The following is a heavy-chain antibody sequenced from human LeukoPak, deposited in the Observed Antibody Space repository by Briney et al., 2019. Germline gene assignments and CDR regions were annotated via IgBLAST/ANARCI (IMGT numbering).Heavy chain of an antibody. J-gene: IGHJ4*02. Sequence: GGSLRLSCAASGFTLSTYWMNWVRQAPGKGLEWVANIKQDGGEKNYAASVNGRFTVSRDNAKNSLYLQMNSLRAEDTAVYYCARDTKYYYFDYWGQGTLVTVSS. CDR1: GFTLSTYW. V-gene: IGHV3-7*01. D-gene: IGHD3-3*01. CDR3: ARDTKYYYFDY. CDR2: IKQDGGEK.